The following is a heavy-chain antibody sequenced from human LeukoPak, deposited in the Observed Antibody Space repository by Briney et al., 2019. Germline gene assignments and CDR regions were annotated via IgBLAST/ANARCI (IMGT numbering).Heavy chain of an antibody. J-gene: IGHJ3*02. CDR2: INWNGGST. CDR1: GFTFSSYS. V-gene: IGHV3-20*04. Sequence: PGGSLRLSCAASGFTFSSYSMNWVRQAPGKGLEWVSGINWNGGSTGYADSVKGRFTISRDNAKNSLYLQMNSLRAEDTALYYCARDEVGGSYSAAFDIWGQGTMVTVSS. D-gene: IGHD1-26*01. CDR3: ARDEVGGSYSAAFDI.